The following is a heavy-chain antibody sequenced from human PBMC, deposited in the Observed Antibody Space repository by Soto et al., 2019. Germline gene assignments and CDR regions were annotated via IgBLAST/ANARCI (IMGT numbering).Heavy chain of an antibody. CDR3: ARAPSSGYYIGPEYFQH. CDR1: GGTFSSYA. D-gene: IGHD3-22*01. CDR2: IIPIFGTA. V-gene: IGHV1-69*13. J-gene: IGHJ1*01. Sequence: SVKVSCKAPGGTFSSYAISWVRQAPGKGLEWMGGIIPIFGTANYAQKFQGRVTITADESTSTAYMELSSLRSEDTAVYYCARAPSSGYYIGPEYFQHWGQGTLVTVSS.